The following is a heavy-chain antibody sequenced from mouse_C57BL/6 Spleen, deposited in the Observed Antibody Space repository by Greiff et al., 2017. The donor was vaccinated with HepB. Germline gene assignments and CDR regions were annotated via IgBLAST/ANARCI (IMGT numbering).Heavy chain of an antibody. CDR3: ARSDDYDGTYAMDY. J-gene: IGHJ4*01. CDR1: GYTFTSYW. D-gene: IGHD2-4*01. V-gene: IGHV1-55*01. CDR2: IYPGSGST. Sequence: QVQLQQSGAELVKPGASVKMSCKASGYTFTSYWITWVKQRPGQGLEWIGDIYPGSGSTNYNEKFKSKATLTVDTSSSTAYMQLSSLTSEDSAVYYCARSDDYDGTYAMDYWGQGTSVTVSS.